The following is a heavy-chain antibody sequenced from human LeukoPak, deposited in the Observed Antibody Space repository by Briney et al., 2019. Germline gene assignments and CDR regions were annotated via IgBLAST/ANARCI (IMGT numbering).Heavy chain of an antibody. V-gene: IGHV3-53*01. CDR1: GFTFSRYT. Sequence: GGSLRLSCAASGFTFSRYTMNWVRQAPGKGLEWVSVIYSGGSTYYADSVKGRFTISRDNSKNTLYLQMNSLRAEDTAVYYCARVLRDRDYWGQGTLVTVSS. CDR2: IYSGGST. CDR3: ARVLRDRDY. J-gene: IGHJ4*02.